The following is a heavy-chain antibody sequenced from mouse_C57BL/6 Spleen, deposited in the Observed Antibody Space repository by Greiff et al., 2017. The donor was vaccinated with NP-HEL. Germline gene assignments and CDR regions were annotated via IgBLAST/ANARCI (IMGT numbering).Heavy chain of an antibody. J-gene: IGHJ1*03. CDR1: GYSITSGYY. CDR3: AREGNYYGSSYWYFDV. D-gene: IGHD1-1*01. Sequence: EVQLQESGPGLVKPSQSLSLTCSVTGYSITSGYYWNWIRQFPGNKLEWMGYISYDGSNNYNPSLKNRISITRDTSKNQFFLKLNSVTTEDTATYYCAREGNYYGSSYWYFDVWGTGTTVTVSS. CDR2: ISYDGSN. V-gene: IGHV3-6*01.